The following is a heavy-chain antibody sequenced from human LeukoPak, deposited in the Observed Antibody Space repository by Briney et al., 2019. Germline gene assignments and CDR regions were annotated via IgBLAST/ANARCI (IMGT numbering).Heavy chain of an antibody. V-gene: IGHV3-30-3*01. CDR2: ISYDGSNK. CDR3: ARDVFLWSGELIRGSSLDS. Sequence: GRSLRLSCAASGFTFSSYAMHWVRQAPGKGLEWVAVISYDGSNKYYADSVKGRFTISRDNSKNTLYLQMNNLRADDTAVYYCARDVFLWSGELIRGSSLDSWGQGTLVTVSS. D-gene: IGHD3-10*01. J-gene: IGHJ4*02. CDR1: GFTFSSYA.